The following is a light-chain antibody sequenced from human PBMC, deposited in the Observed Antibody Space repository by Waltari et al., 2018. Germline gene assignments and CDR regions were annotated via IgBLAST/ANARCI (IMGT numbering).Light chain of an antibody. J-gene: IGLJ3*02. V-gene: IGLV2-23*01. CDR1: NSNIGSYDF. Sequence: QSALTQPASVSGSPGQSITIPCTGSNSNIGSYDFVSWYQVHPGEAPKLIIFEGSNRPSGVSGRCSVSKSGYTASLTISGLQSEDEADYYCCSYAGRSTLVFGGGTKLTV. CDR2: EGS. CDR3: CSYAGRSTLV.